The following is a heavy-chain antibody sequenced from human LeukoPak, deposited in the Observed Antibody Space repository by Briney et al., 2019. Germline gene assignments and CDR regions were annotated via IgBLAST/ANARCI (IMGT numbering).Heavy chain of an antibody. CDR2: IKKDGSEK. CDR1: GFTSSAFW. D-gene: IGHD2-15*01. CDR3: ATFAGVLPGGLLL. V-gene: IGHV3-7*01. J-gene: IGHJ6*04. Sequence: HPGGSLRLSCVASGFTSSAFWMSWVRRPPGKGLEWVANIKKDGSEKEDVDSVKGRFSIFRDNAKNSVYLQMNSLRAEDTAVYYCATFAGVLPGGLLLWGKGTTVIVSS.